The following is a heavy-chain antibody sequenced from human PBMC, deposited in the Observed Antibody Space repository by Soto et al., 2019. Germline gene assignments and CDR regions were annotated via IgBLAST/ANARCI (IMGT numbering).Heavy chain of an antibody. CDR2: INPSSGST. Sequence: GASVKVSCKASGYTFTSYYMHWVRQAPGQGLEWMGIINPSSGSTSYAQKFQGRVTMTRNTSTSTAYMELSSLRSEDTAVYYCARRRTVGHYYYYYYMDVWGKGTTVTVSS. J-gene: IGHJ6*03. D-gene: IGHD4-4*01. CDR3: ARRRTVGHYYYYYYMDV. V-gene: IGHV1-46*01. CDR1: GYTFTSYY.